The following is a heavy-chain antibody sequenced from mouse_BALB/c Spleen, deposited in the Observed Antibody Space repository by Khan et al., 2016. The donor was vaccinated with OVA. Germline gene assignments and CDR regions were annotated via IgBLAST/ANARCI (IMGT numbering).Heavy chain of an antibody. D-gene: IGHD2-1*01. CDR3: ARSNGNYWFAY. CDR1: GYTFTNYG. J-gene: IGHJ3*01. CDR2: INTYTGEP. V-gene: IGHV9-3-1*01. Sequence: QIQLVQSGPELKKPGETVKISCKASGYTFTNYGMNWVKQAPGKGLQWMGWINTYTGEPTSADDFKGRFAFSLETSASTAYLQIKNLKNDDTATYFCARSNGNYWFAYWGQGTLVTVSA.